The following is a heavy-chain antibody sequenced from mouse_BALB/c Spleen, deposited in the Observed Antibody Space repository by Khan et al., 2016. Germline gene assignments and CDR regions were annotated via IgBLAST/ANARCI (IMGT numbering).Heavy chain of an antibody. CDR1: GYTFTNYG. D-gene: IGHD1-1*01. CDR2: INTNTGEP. J-gene: IGHJ3*01. V-gene: IGHV9-3*02. CDR3: AEDYYGSNWFAY. Sequence: QIQLVQSGPELKKPGETVKISCKASGYTFTNYGMNWVKQAPGKGLKWMGWINTNTGEPTYAEEFKGRFAFSLETSARTAYLQINNLKNEDTATYFCAEDYYGSNWFAYGGQGTLVTVSA.